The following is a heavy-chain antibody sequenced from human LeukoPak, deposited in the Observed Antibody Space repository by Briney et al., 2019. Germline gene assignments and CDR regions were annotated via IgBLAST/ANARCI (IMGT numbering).Heavy chain of an antibody. Sequence: GGSLRLSCAASGFTFSSYWMSWVRQAPGKGLEWVANIKQDGSEKYYVDSVKGRFTISRDNAKNSLYLQMNSLRAEDTAVYYCARDVSSYSSYAFDIWGQGTMVTVSS. J-gene: IGHJ3*02. V-gene: IGHV3-7*01. D-gene: IGHD6-6*01. CDR3: ARDVSSYSSYAFDI. CDR2: IKQDGSEK. CDR1: GFTFSSYW.